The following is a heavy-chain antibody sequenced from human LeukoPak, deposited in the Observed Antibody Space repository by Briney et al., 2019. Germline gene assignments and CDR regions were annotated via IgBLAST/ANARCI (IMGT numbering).Heavy chain of an antibody. J-gene: IGHJ4*02. CDR1: GFTFSSYG. CDR3: AKGTSMVRGDLFDY. D-gene: IGHD3-10*01. V-gene: IGHV3-30*02. CDR2: IRYDGSNK. Sequence: GGSLRLSCAASGFTFSSYGMPWVRQAPGKGLEWVAFIRYDGSNKYYADSVKGRFTISRDNSKNTLYLQMNSLRAEDTAVYYCAKGTSMVRGDLFDYWGQGTLVTVSS.